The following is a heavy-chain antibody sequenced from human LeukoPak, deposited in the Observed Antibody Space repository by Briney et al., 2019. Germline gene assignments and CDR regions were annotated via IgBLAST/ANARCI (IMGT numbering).Heavy chain of an antibody. D-gene: IGHD5-24*01. CDR2: VSYSGST. CDR3: ARTPVEMATIGAFDI. CDR1: GVSFSGYF. V-gene: IGHV4-59*01. Sequence: PSETLSLTCTVSGVSFSGYFWTWIRQPPGKGLEWIGYVSYSGSTNYNPSLKSRVTISVDTSKNQFSLKLSSVTAADTAVYYCARTPVEMATIGAFDIWGQGTMVTVSS. J-gene: IGHJ3*02.